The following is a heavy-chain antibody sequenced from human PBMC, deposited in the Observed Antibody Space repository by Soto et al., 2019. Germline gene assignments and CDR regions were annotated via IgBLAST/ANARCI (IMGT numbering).Heavy chain of an antibody. J-gene: IGHJ6*02. CDR1: GFSFSSYG. D-gene: IGHD3-3*01. Sequence: QVQLVESGGGMVQPGKSLRLSCAASGFSFSSYGMQWVRQAPGKGLEWVAVIWYNGSNKYYADSVKGRFTISRDNSKNMLYLQMNSLRAEDTAVYYCARDWAIFGVVILDMDVWGQGTTVTISS. CDR3: ARDWAIFGVVILDMDV. CDR2: IWYNGSNK. V-gene: IGHV3-33*01.